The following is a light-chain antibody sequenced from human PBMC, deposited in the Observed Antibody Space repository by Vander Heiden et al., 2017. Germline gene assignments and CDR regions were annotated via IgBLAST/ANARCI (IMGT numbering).Light chain of an antibody. CDR3: MQGTQWPWT. V-gene: IGKV2-30*01. Sequence: DVVMTQSPLSLPVTLGQPASISCRSSQSLLYSDGNTYLNWFQQRPGQSPRRLIYKVSDRDSGVPDRFGGSGSGTDFTLKISRVEAEDVGVYYCMQGTQWPWTFGQGTRVEIK. CDR2: KVS. CDR1: QSLLYSDGNTY. J-gene: IGKJ1*01.